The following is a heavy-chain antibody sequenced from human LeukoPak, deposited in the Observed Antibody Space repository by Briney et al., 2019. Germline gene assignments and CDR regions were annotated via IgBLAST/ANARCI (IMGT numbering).Heavy chain of an antibody. CDR1: GFTFSDYD. CDR2: VSKDGGIK. V-gene: IGHV3-30-3*01. CDR3: ARDLMWLVDY. Sequence: GGSLRLSCAASGFTFSDYDIHWARQAPGEGLEWLAYVSKDGGIKYYADSVKGRFNASRDNSRNTVYLEMNSLRPEDTALYYCARDLMWLVDYWGQGSLVTVSS. D-gene: IGHD6-19*01. J-gene: IGHJ4*02.